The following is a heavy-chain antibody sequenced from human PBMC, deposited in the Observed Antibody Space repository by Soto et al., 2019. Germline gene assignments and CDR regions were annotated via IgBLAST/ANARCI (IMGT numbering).Heavy chain of an antibody. V-gene: IGHV3-21*01. Sequence: GGSLRLSCAASGFTLSSYSMNWVRQAPGKGLEWVSSISSSSYIYYADSVKGRFTISRDNAKNSLYLQMNSLRAEDTAVYYCAREMYCSGGSCERDDAFDIWGQGTMVTVSS. D-gene: IGHD2-15*01. CDR1: GFTLSSYS. J-gene: IGHJ3*02. CDR2: ISSSSYI. CDR3: AREMYCSGGSCERDDAFDI.